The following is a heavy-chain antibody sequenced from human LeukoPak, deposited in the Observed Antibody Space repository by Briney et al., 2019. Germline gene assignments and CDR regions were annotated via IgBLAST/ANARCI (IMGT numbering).Heavy chain of an antibody. Sequence: SETLSLTCTVSGGSISSCYWSWIRQPAGNGLEWIGRIYTSGSTNYNPSLKSRATMSVDPSKNQFSLKLSSVTAADTAVYYCAREGIAVAGIVPEYYYGMDVWGQGTTVTVSS. CDR1: GGSISSCY. J-gene: IGHJ6*02. CDR3: AREGIAVAGIVPEYYYGMDV. CDR2: IYTSGST. D-gene: IGHD6-19*01. V-gene: IGHV4-4*07.